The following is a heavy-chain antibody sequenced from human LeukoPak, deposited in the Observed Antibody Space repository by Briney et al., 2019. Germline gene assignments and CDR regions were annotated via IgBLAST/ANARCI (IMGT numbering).Heavy chain of an antibody. D-gene: IGHD3-22*01. Sequence: GESLKISCKGSGYSFTNYWIGWVRQMPGKGLEWMGIIYPDDSDTRYSPSFQGQVTISADKSISTAYLQWSSLKASDTAMYYCARQLNYYDSRGPVDYWGQGTLVTVS. CDR2: IYPDDSDT. J-gene: IGHJ4*02. V-gene: IGHV5-51*01. CDR3: ARQLNYYDSRGPVDY. CDR1: GYSFTNYW.